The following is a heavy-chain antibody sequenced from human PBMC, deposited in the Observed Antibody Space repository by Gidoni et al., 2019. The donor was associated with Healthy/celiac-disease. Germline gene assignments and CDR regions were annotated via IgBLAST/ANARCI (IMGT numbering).Heavy chain of an antibody. Sequence: QVQLVQSGAEVKKPGAPVKVSCKASGYTFSSYGLGWVRQAHGQGLEWMGWISAYHGNTNYAQKLQGRVTRTTDTPTSTAYMELRSLRSDDTAVYYCARFAAPGEGFDYWGQGTLVTVSS. CDR1: GYTFSSYG. J-gene: IGHJ4*02. CDR3: ARFAAPGEGFDY. V-gene: IGHV1-18*01. CDR2: ISAYHGNT. D-gene: IGHD3-16*01.